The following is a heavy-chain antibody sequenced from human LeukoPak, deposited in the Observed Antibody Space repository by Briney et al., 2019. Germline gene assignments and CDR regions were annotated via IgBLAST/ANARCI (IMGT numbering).Heavy chain of an antibody. CDR2: IYPGDSDT. J-gene: IGHJ5*02. V-gene: IGHV5-51*01. CDR1: GYSFTSYW. Sequence: GESLKISCKGSGYSFTSYWIGWVRQMPGKGLEWMGIIYPGDSDTRYSPSFQGQVTISADKSISTAYLQWSSLKASDTAMYYCARSRDDSSGYFWFDPWGQGTLVTVSS. D-gene: IGHD3-22*01. CDR3: ARSRDDSSGYFWFDP.